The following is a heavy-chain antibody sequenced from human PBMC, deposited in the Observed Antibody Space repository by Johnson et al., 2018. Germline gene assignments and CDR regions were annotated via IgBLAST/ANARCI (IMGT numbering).Heavy chain of an antibody. CDR1: GFTFKDYT. D-gene: IGHD7-27*01. V-gene: IGHV3-9*01. J-gene: IGHJ3*02. CDR2: IWNSDTI. CDR3: TKGNWGSAFVI. Sequence: VQLVESGGGLVQPGRSLRLSCAASGFTFKDYTMHLVRQVPGKGLELVSGIWNSDTISQADSVKGQFTISRDNAKNSLYWQMDSLRVEDTAFYYCTKGNWGSAFVIWGHGTLVTVSS.